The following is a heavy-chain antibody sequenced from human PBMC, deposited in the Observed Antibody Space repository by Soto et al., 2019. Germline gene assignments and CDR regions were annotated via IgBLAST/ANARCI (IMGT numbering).Heavy chain of an antibody. J-gene: IGHJ4*02. D-gene: IGHD3-22*01. CDR1: GFTFSSIW. CDR2: IKHDGSDK. V-gene: IGHV3-7*01. Sequence: GGSLRLSCAASGFTFSSIWMSWIRQAPGKGLELLANIKHDGSDKYYADSVKGRFTISRDNSKNTLYLQMNSLRAEDTAVYYCARAFLDYYDSSGYYSYWGQGTLVTVSS. CDR3: ARAFLDYYDSSGYYSY.